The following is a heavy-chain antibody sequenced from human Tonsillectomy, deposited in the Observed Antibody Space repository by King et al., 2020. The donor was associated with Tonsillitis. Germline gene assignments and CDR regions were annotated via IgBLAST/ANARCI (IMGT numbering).Heavy chain of an antibody. D-gene: IGHD3-10*01. V-gene: IGHV4-59*08. CDR2: IYYSGTT. J-gene: IGHJ2*01. CDR3: ARLDYFGSGSYWYFDL. CDR1: GGPISGSY. Sequence: VQLQESGPGLVKPSETLSLTCTVSGGPISGSYWSWIRQPPGKGLEWVGYIYYSGTTNYNPSLKSRVTISEDTSKDQFSLKLSSVTVADTAVYFCARLDYFGSGSYWYFDLWGRGTLVTVSS.